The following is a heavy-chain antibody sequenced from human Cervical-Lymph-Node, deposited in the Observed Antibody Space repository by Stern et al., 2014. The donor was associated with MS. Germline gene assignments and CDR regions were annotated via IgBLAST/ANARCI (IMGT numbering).Heavy chain of an antibody. CDR1: GDSISSGNYY. V-gene: IGHV4-61*02. Sequence: QVQLQESGPGLVKPSQTLSLTCTVSGDSISSGNYYWSWIRQPAGKGLEWIGRIYSSGTTYYKPSLRSRVTISIDTSNNQVSLKLGFGTATDTAVYYCATQGRALAPDWGQGTLVTVSS. CDR3: ATQGRALAPD. J-gene: IGHJ4*02. CDR2: IYSSGTT.